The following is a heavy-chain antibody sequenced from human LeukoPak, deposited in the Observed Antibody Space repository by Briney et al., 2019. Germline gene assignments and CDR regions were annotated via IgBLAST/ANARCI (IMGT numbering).Heavy chain of an antibody. CDR3: ARDNSVGDVAWWFDP. D-gene: IGHD1-26*01. J-gene: IGHJ5*02. V-gene: IGHV3-48*03. CDR1: GFTFSSYE. CDR2: ISSSGSTI. Sequence: PGGSLRLSCAASGFTFSSYEMNWVRQAPGKGLEWVSYISSSGSTIYYADSVKGRFTISRDNAKNSLYLQMNSLRAEDTAVYYCARDNSVGDVAWWFDPWGQGTLVTVSS.